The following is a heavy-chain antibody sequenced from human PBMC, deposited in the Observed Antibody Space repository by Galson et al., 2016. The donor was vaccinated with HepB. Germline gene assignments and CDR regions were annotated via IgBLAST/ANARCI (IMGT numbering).Heavy chain of an antibody. CDR3: AKDTVVGVLVAADYFDY. D-gene: IGHD2-15*01. CDR2: ISLSGGRT. Sequence: SLRLSCAASGFTFSSYAMSWVRQAPGKGLEWVSSISLSGGRTYYADSVKGRFTISRDNSKDTLYLQMNSLRAEDTAVYYCAKDTVVGVLVAADYFDYWGQGTLVTVSS. J-gene: IGHJ4*02. V-gene: IGHV3-23*01. CDR1: GFTFSSYA.